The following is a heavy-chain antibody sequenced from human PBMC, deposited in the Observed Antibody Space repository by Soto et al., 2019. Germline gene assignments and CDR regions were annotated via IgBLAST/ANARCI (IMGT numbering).Heavy chain of an antibody. CDR3: ARLYDYGGIDAFDI. CDR1: GYTFTGYY. CDR2: INPNSGGT. V-gene: IGHV1-2*02. D-gene: IGHD4-17*01. Sequence: QVQLVQSGAEVKKPGASVKVSCRASGYTFTGYYIHWVRQAPGQGLEWMGWINPNSGGTNYAQKFQGRVTRTRDTSITTAYMELNRLKSDDTAVFFCARLYDYGGIDAFDIWGQGTMVTVSS. J-gene: IGHJ3*02.